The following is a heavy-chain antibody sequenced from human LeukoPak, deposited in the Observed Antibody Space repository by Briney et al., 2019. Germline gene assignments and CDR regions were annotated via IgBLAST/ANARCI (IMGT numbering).Heavy chain of an antibody. Sequence: GGSLRLSCAASGFTFSNAWMSWVRQAPGKGLEWVGRIKSKTDGGTTDYAAPVNGRFTISRDDSKNTLYLQMNSLKTEDTAVYYCTGSGSYWGSDYFDYWGQGTLVTVSS. D-gene: IGHD3-10*01. V-gene: IGHV3-15*01. CDR2: IKSKTDGGTT. CDR1: GFTFSNAW. CDR3: TGSGSYWGSDYFDY. J-gene: IGHJ4*02.